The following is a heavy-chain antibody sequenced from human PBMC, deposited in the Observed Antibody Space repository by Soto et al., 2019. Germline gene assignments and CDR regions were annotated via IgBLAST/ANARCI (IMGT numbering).Heavy chain of an antibody. J-gene: IGHJ3*02. V-gene: IGHV4-34*01. CDR3: ARVERGTATTVVDAFDI. Sequence: QVQLQQWGAGLLKPSETLSLTCAVYGGFVSSGSYYWSWIRQPPGKGLEWIGEMSHSGGTHVNPSLKSRGTISVDTSKNQFSLKMSSVTAAVTALYYCARVERGTATTVVDAFDIWGPGTMVTVSS. CDR2: MSHSGGT. D-gene: IGHD1-1*01. CDR1: GGFVSSGSYY.